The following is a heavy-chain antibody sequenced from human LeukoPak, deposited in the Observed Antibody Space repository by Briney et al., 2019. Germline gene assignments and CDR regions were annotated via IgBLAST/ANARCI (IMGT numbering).Heavy chain of an antibody. CDR3: TTETGSQYYDFWSGYYSTNYYMDV. Sequence: PGGSLRLSCAASGFTFSSYGMHWVRQAPGKGLEWVAFIRYDGSNKYYADSVKGRFTISRDNSKNTLYLQMNSLKTEDTAVYYCTTETGSQYYDFWSGYYSTNYYMDVWGKGTTVTVSS. D-gene: IGHD3-3*01. J-gene: IGHJ6*03. V-gene: IGHV3-30*02. CDR1: GFTFSSYG. CDR2: IRYDGSNK.